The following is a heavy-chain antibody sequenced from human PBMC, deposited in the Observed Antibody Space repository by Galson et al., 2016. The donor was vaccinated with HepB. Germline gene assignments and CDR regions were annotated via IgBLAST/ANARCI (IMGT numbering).Heavy chain of an antibody. D-gene: IGHD6-6*01. CDR1: GYTFRAYD. CDR2: MNPDSGNT. CDR3: ARAIRSQLLSEH. Sequence: SVKVSCKASGYTFRAYDISWVRQAPGQGLEWMGWMNPDSGNTGYGQRLRGRIAMTSDASINTAYMELHSLRSEDTAVYYCARAIRSQLLSEHWGQGTLITVSS. J-gene: IGHJ1*01. V-gene: IGHV1-8*02.